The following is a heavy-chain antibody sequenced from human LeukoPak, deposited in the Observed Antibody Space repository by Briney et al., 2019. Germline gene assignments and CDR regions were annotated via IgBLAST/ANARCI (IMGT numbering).Heavy chain of an antibody. Sequence: ASVKVSCKASGYIFTSYYMYWVRQAPGQGLEWMGIINPSGGSIRYAQKFQGRVTMTRNTSISTAYMELSSLRSEDTAVYYCARAVVVNYSFDYWGQGTLVTVSS. D-gene: IGHD3-22*01. J-gene: IGHJ4*02. CDR1: GYIFTSYY. CDR3: ARAVVVNYSFDY. CDR2: INPSGGSI. V-gene: IGHV1-46*01.